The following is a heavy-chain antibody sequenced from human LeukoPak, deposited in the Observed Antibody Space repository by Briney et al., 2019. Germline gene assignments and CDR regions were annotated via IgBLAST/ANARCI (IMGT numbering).Heavy chain of an antibody. J-gene: IGHJ4*02. CDR3: ARASSSWYYFDY. D-gene: IGHD6-13*01. V-gene: IGHV3-30*04. CDR2: ISYDGSNK. Sequence: GGSLRLSCAASGFTFSNYAMHWVRQAPGKGLEWVALISYDGSNKFYADSVKGRFTISRDNSKNTLYLLMNSLRAEDTAVYYCARASSSWYYFDYWGQGTLVTVSS. CDR1: GFTFSNYA.